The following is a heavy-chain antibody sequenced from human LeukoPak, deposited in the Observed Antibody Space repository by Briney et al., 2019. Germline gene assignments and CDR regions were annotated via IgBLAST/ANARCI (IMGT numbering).Heavy chain of an antibody. Sequence: GGSLRLSCAASGFTFSSYSMNWVRQAPGKGLEWVSSISSSSSYIYYADSVKGRFTISRDNAKNSLYLQMNSLRAEDTAVYYCARGLLYDSSGYYLAVFDYWGQGTLVTVSS. D-gene: IGHD3-22*01. CDR3: ARGLLYDSSGYYLAVFDY. CDR1: GFTFSSYS. CDR2: ISSSSSYI. V-gene: IGHV3-21*01. J-gene: IGHJ4*02.